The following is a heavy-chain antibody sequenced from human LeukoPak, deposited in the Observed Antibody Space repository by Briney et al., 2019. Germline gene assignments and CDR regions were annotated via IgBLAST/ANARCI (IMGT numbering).Heavy chain of an antibody. J-gene: IGHJ5*02. V-gene: IGHV4-39*01. D-gene: IGHD3-10*01. CDR1: GASINSTNFY. CDR2: ISYTGNT. CDR3: ARQGTMTRGGYWLDP. Sequence: PSETLSLTCSVSGASINSTNFYWSWIRQLPGKGLESIGSISYTGNTYSNPSLNSRVTMSVDTSKNQFSLKLSSVTAADTAVYYCARQGTMTRGGYWLDPWGRGTLVTVFS.